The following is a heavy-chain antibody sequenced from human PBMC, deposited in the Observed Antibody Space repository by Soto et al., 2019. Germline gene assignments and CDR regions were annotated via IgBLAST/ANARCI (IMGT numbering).Heavy chain of an antibody. CDR1: GYSFTSYW. CDR2: IYPGDSDT. J-gene: IGHJ3*02. Sequence: GESLKISCKGSGYSFTSYWIGWVRQMPGKGLEWMGIIYPGDSDTRYSPSFQGQVTISADKSISTAYLQWSSLKASDTAMYYCARLDDIVVVPAAISYAFDIWGQGTMVTVSS. CDR3: ARLDDIVVVPAAISYAFDI. V-gene: IGHV5-51*01. D-gene: IGHD2-2*02.